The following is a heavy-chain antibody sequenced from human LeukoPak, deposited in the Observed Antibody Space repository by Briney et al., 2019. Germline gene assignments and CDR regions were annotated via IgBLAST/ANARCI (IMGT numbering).Heavy chain of an antibody. CDR2: ISYSGST. D-gene: IGHD1-26*01. V-gene: IGHV4-39*07. Sequence: TSETLSLTCTVSGGSISSSSYHWGWIRQPPGKGLDWIGAISYSGSTYYNPSLKSRVTISVDTSKNQFSLKLSSVTAADTAVYYCARYASGSYYRGIDYWGQGTLVTVSS. J-gene: IGHJ4*02. CDR3: ARYASGSYYRGIDY. CDR1: GGSISSSSYH.